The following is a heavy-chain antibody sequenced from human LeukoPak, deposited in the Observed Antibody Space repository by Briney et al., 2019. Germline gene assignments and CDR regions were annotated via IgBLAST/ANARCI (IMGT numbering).Heavy chain of an antibody. CDR3: ARVGPPSYCGGDCYSEAGY. J-gene: IGHJ4*02. CDR1: GFTFSSYA. Sequence: GGSLRLSCAASGFTFSSYAMSWVRQAPGKGLEWVSYISSSGSTIYYADSVKGRFTISRDNAKNSLYLQMNSLRAEDTAVYYCARVGPPSYCGGDCYSEAGYWGQGTLVTVSS. V-gene: IGHV3-48*04. D-gene: IGHD2-21*02. CDR2: ISSSGSTI.